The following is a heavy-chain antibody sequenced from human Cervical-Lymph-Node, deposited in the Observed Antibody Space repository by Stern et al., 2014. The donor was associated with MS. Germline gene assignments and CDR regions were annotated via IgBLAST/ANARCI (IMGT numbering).Heavy chain of an antibody. CDR1: GDTFTNYA. Sequence: QLVQSGAEVRKPGSSVKVSCRASGDTFTNYAIVWLRLAPGQGLESMGGIVPIFNTPNYAPNFRGRVTITADTSTSQASMTLSSLRAEDAAVYYCARGRHGGGFYSYFDNWGQGSLVTVSS. J-gene: IGHJ4*02. CDR2: IVPIFNTP. V-gene: IGHV1-69*06. CDR3: ARGRHGGGFYSYFDN. D-gene: IGHD2-21*02.